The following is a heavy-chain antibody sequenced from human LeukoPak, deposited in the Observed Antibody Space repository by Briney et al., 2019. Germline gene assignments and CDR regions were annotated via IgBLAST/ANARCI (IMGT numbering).Heavy chain of an antibody. D-gene: IGHD4-17*01. V-gene: IGHV3-21*01. J-gene: IGHJ4*02. CDR2: ISSRSSYI. CDR3: ARIDFGTGVSDY. Sequence: GGSLRLSCAASGFTFISYTMNWVRQAPGKGLEWVSSISSRSSYIYYADSVKGRFTISRDNAKNSLYLQMNSLRAEDTAVHFCARIDFGTGVSDYWGQGTLVTVSS. CDR1: GFTFISYT.